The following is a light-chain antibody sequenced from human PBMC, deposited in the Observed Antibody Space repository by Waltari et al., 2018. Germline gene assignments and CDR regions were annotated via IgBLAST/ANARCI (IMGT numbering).Light chain of an antibody. CDR3: CTLTSSETWV. J-gene: IGLJ2*01. CDR2: GAT. Sequence: QSALTQPASVSGSPGQSITLPCTSDVGNYHLVSWYQQRPGTAPKLNIYGATKRPSGVSVRFSGSKSINAASLTIAGLQAEDEADYYCCTLTSSETWVFGGGTKLTVL. CDR1: SDVGNYHL. V-gene: IGLV2-23*01.